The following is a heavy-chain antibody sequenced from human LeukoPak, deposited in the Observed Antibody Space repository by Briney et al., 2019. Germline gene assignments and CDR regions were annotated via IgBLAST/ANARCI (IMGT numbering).Heavy chain of an antibody. V-gene: IGHV3-11*01. Sequence: GGSLRLSCAASGFTFSDYYMSWIRQAPGKGLEWVSYISSSGSTIYYADSVKGRFTISRDNAKNSLYLQMNSLRAEDTALYYCAKGFGGPGYSSSWYGIDYWGQGTLVTVSS. CDR1: GFTFSDYY. CDR3: AKGFGGPGYSSSWYGIDY. D-gene: IGHD6-13*01. J-gene: IGHJ4*02. CDR2: ISSSGSTI.